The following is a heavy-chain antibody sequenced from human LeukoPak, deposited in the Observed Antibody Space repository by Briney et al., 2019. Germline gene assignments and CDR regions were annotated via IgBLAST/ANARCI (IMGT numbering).Heavy chain of an antibody. Sequence: GGSLRLSCAASGFTFSSYGMHWVRQAPGKGLEWVAVIWYDGSNKYYADSVKGRFTISRDNTKNTLYLQMNSLRAEDTAVYYCARDLAATDDDAFDIWGQGTMVTVSS. D-gene: IGHD1-1*01. CDR3: ARDLAATDDDAFDI. CDR1: GFTFSSYG. V-gene: IGHV3-33*01. CDR2: IWYDGSNK. J-gene: IGHJ3*02.